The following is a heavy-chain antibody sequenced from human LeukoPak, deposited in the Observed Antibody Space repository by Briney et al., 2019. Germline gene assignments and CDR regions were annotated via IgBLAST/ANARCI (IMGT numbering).Heavy chain of an antibody. CDR1: EFTFTNYA. CDR2: ISSSGAVT. CDR3: ARNLHDSARLPFDP. Sequence: GGSLRVSCAASEFTFTNYAMSWARQAPGEGLEWVSAISSSGAVTSYANSVRGRFTISRDNSKNTLYLQMNRLTAADTAIYYCARNLHDSARLPFDPWGQGTLVTDSS. V-gene: IGHV3-23*01. D-gene: IGHD3-22*01. J-gene: IGHJ5*02.